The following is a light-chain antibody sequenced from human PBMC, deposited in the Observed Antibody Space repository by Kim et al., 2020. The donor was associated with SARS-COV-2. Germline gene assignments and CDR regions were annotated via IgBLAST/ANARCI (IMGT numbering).Light chain of an antibody. CDR1: KLGEKY. CDR3: QTWDSTTVI. V-gene: IGLV3-1*01. CDR2: QDN. Sequence: GSPGQTARITCSGDKLGEKYTSWYQHKSGPSPVVVIYQDNKRPSGMTERFSGSSSGNTATLTISGTQPMDEADYYCQTWDSTTVIFGGGTQLTVL. J-gene: IGLJ2*01.